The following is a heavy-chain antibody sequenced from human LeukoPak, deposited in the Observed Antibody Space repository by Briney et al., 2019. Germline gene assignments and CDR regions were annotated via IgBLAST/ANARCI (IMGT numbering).Heavy chain of an antibody. CDR3: AKDRHPFGVVILAFDY. D-gene: IGHD3-3*01. J-gene: IGHJ4*02. CDR2: ISGSGGST. CDR1: GFTFSSYA. Sequence: PGGSLRLSCAASGFTFSSYAMSWVRQAPGKGLEWVSAISGSGGSTYYADSVKGRFTISRDNSKNTLYLQMNSLRAEDTAVYYCAKDRHPFGVVILAFDYWGQGTLVTVSS. V-gene: IGHV3-23*01.